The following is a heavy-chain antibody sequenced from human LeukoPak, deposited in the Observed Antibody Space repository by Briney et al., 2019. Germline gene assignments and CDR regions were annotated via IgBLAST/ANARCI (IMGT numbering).Heavy chain of an antibody. Sequence: SETLSLTCAVYVGSFSGYYWSWIRQPPGKGLEWIGEIDHSGSTNYNPSLKSRVTISVDTSKNQFSLKLSSVTAADTAVYYCARGYCSSTSCYFWFDPWGQGTLVTVSS. CDR2: IDHSGST. J-gene: IGHJ5*02. V-gene: IGHV4-34*01. D-gene: IGHD2-2*01. CDR1: VGSFSGYY. CDR3: ARGYCSSTSCYFWFDP.